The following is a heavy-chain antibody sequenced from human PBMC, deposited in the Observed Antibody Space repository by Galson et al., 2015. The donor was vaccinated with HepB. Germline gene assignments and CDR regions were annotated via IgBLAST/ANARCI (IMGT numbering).Heavy chain of an antibody. CDR1: GGTFSSYT. J-gene: IGHJ4*02. Sequence: SVKVSCKASGGTFSSYTISWVRQAPGQGLEWMGRIIPILGIANYAQKFQGRVTITADKSTSTAYMELSSLRSEDTAVYYCASSDGPATTLFDYWGQGTLVTVSS. CDR3: ASSDGPATTLFDY. D-gene: IGHD5-12*01. CDR2: IIPILGIA. V-gene: IGHV1-69*02.